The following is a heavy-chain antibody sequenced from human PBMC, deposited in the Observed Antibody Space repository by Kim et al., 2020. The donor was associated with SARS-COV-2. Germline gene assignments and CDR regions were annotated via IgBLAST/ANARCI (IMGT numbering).Heavy chain of an antibody. Sequence: GGSLRLSCSASGFTFSSYAVNWVRQAPGKGLEYVSAISAHGNAYYAGSVMGRFTISRDNSRNTIYLQMNSLRAEDTAIYYCVKNWNADRWGRGTLVTVAS. J-gene: IGHJ1*01. V-gene: IGHV3-64D*06. D-gene: IGHD1-1*01. CDR3: VKNWNADR. CDR1: GFTFSSYA. CDR2: ISAHGNA.